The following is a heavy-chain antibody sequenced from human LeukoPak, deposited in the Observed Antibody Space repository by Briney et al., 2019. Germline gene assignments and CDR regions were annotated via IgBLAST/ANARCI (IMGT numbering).Heavy chain of an antibody. CDR1: GFAFDEHG. Sequence: GGSLRLSCSASGFAFDEHGMSWVRQVPEKGLEWVSGFNWSGGSTGYADPLRGRFTIPRDNAKNSLYLQMDSLRAEDTALYYCARAPITSPFYFDYWGQGTLVTVSS. CDR2: FNWSGGST. D-gene: IGHD2-2*01. J-gene: IGHJ4*02. CDR3: ARAPITSPFYFDY. V-gene: IGHV3-20*04.